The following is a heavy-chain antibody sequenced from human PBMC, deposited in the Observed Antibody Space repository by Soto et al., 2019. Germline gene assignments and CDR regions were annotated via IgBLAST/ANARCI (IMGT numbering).Heavy chain of an antibody. D-gene: IGHD3-22*01. Sequence: ASVKVSCKASGYTFTSYGISWVRQTPGQGLEWMGWISAYNGNTNYAEKLQGRVTMTTDTSTSTAYMELRSLRSDDTAVYYCARDDNDDSSGYSTRLHYWGKGTLVTVSS. CDR1: GYTFTSYG. CDR3: ARDDNDDSSGYSTRLHY. CDR2: ISAYNGNT. V-gene: IGHV1-18*01. J-gene: IGHJ4*02.